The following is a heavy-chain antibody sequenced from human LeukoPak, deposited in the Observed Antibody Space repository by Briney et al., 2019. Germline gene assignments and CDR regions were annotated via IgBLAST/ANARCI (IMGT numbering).Heavy chain of an antibody. Sequence: PSDTLSLTCAVSGYSISSSKWWGWIRQPPGKGLEWIGYIYHSGSTYYNPSLKSRVTMSVDTSKNQFSLKLSSVTAVDTAVYYCARTRSSGFSFDYWGQGTLVTVSS. J-gene: IGHJ4*02. CDR2: IYHSGST. D-gene: IGHD6-19*01. CDR3: ARTRSSGFSFDY. CDR1: GYSISSSKW. V-gene: IGHV4-28*01.